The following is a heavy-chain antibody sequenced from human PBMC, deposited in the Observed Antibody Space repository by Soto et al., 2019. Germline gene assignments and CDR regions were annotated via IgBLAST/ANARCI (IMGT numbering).Heavy chain of an antibody. CDR1: GYTLTELS. CDR2: FDPEDGET. J-gene: IGHJ5*02. D-gene: IGHD6-6*01. Sequence: ASVKVSCKVSGYTLTELSMHWVRQAPGKGLEWMGGFDPEDGETIYAQKFQGRVTMTEDTSTDTAYMELSSLRSEDTAVYYCATVGASIAARFWFDPWGQGTLVTVSS. V-gene: IGHV1-24*01. CDR3: ATVGASIAARFWFDP.